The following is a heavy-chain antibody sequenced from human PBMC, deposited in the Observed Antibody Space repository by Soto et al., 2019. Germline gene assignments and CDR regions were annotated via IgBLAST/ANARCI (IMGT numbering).Heavy chain of an antibody. D-gene: IGHD4-4*01. Sequence: GESLKISCKGSGYSFTTYWIGWVRQMPGKGLEWMGIIYPGGSDTRYSPSFQGQVTISADKSINTAYLQWSSLKASDTAMYYCARSMTTVTTDGAFDIWGQGTMVTVSS. J-gene: IGHJ3*02. CDR1: GYSFTTYW. V-gene: IGHV5-51*01. CDR3: ARSMTTVTTDGAFDI. CDR2: IYPGGSDT.